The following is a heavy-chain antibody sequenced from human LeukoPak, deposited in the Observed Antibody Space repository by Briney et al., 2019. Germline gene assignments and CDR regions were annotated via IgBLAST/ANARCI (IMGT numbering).Heavy chain of an antibody. Sequence: SETLSLTCTVSGGSISSSSYYWGWIRQPPGKGLEWIGSIYYSGSTYYNPSLKSRVTISVDTSKNQFSLKRSSVTAADTAVYYCARRGIFYGGKAFDIWGQGTMVTVSS. CDR2: IYYSGST. CDR3: ARRGIFYGGKAFDI. V-gene: IGHV4-39*01. J-gene: IGHJ3*02. CDR1: GGSISSSSYY. D-gene: IGHD4-23*01.